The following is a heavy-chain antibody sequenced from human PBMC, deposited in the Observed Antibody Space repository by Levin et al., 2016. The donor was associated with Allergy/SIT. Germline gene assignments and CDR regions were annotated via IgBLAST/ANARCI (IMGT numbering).Heavy chain of an antibody. J-gene: IGHJ2*01. D-gene: IGHD2-8*01. CDR1: GYTFTSYG. CDR3: ARDRCTGNKCYMFRYFDL. V-gene: IGHV1-18*01. CDR2: ISAYNGNT. Sequence: ASVKVSCKASGYTFTSYGISWVRQAPGQGLEWMGWISAYNGNTNYAQKLQGRVTMTTDTSTSTAYMELRSLRSDDTAVYYCARDRCTGNKCYMFRYFDLWGRGTLVTVVL.